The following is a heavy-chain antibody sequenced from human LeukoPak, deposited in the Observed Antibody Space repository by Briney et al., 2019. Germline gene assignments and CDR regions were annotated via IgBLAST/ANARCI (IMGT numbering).Heavy chain of an antibody. Sequence: SSVKVSRKACRGTFRRYAISWVRRAPGQGREGMGRIIPIFGIAHHAQKFQGRVTITADKSTSTAYMELSSLRSEDTAVYYCARDCSGGSCYPDFDYWGQGTLVTVS. CDR1: RGTFRRYA. CDR3: ARDCSGGSCYPDFDY. V-gene: IGHV1-69*04. D-gene: IGHD2-15*01. CDR2: IIPIFGIA. J-gene: IGHJ4*02.